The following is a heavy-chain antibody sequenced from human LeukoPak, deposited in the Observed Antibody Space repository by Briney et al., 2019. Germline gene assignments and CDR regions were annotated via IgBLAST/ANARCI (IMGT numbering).Heavy chain of an antibody. CDR2: ISGSGGST. CDR3: AKEKRTDYYGSGSYYNVGY. J-gene: IGHJ4*02. D-gene: IGHD3-10*01. Sequence: GGSLRLSCAASGFTFSSYGMSWVRQAPGKGLEWVSAISGSGGSTYYADSVKGRFTISRDNSKNTLYLQMNSLRAEDTAVYYCAKEKRTDYYGSGSYYNVGYWGQGTLVTVSS. CDR1: GFTFSSYG. V-gene: IGHV3-23*01.